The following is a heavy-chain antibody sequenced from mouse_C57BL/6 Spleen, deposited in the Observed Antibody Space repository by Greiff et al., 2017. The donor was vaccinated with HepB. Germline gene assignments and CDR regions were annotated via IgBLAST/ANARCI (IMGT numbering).Heavy chain of an antibody. Sequence: DVQLQESGTVLARPGASVKMSCKTSGYTFTSYWMHWVKQRPGQGLEWIGAIYPGNSDTSYNQKFKGKAKLTAVTSASTAYMELSSLTNEDSAVYYCTRSGDYDFAYWGQGTLVTVSA. CDR2: IYPGNSDT. CDR1: GYTFTSYW. J-gene: IGHJ3*01. V-gene: IGHV1-5*01. CDR3: TRSGDYDFAY. D-gene: IGHD2-4*01.